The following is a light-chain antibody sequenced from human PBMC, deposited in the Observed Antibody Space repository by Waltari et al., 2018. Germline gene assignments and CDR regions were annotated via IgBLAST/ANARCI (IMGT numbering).Light chain of an antibody. Sequence: EIVMTQSPPTLSVSPGERATLSCRASQSVSSNLAWYQHKPGQAPRLLIYGASTRATGIPARFSGSGSGTEFILTISSLQSEDFAVYYCQQYKNWPPMYTFGQGTKLEIK. V-gene: IGKV3-15*01. CDR3: QQYKNWPPMYT. J-gene: IGKJ2*01. CDR1: QSVSSN. CDR2: GAS.